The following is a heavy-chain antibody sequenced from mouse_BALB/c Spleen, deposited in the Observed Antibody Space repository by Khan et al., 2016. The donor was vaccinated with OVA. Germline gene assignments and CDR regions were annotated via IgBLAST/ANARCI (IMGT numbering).Heavy chain of an antibody. J-gene: IGHJ2*01. CDR3: AITAWFKY. Sequence: EVQLQESGPGLVKPSQSLSLTCTVTGYSITSGYGWNWIRQFPGNKLEWMGYISYSGGTTYNPSLKSRISIPRDTSKNQFFLQLNSVTTEDTATYSCAITAWFKYWGQGTTLTVSS. V-gene: IGHV3-2*02. D-gene: IGHD2-2*01. CDR2: ISYSGGT. CDR1: GYSITSGYG.